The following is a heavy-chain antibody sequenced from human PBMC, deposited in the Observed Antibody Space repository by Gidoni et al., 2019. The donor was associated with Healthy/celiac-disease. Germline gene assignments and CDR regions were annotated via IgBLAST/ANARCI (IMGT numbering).Heavy chain of an antibody. D-gene: IGHD4-17*01. CDR1: GGSFSGYS. J-gene: IGHJ4*02. Sequence: QVQLQQWGAGLLKPSETLSLICAVYGGSFSGYSWSWIRQPPGKGLEWIGEINHSGSTNYNPSLKSRVTISVDTSKNQFSLKLSSVTAADTAVYYCARGIMTTVTTDHGSRRRYFDYWGQGTLVTVSS. CDR2: INHSGST. V-gene: IGHV4-34*01. CDR3: ARGIMTTVTTDHGSRRRYFDY.